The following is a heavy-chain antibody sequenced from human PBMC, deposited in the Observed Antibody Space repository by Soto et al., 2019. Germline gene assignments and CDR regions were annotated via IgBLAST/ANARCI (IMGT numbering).Heavy chain of an antibody. D-gene: IGHD3-22*01. Sequence: ESGGGVVQPGRSLRLSCAASGFTFSSYGMHWVRQAPGKGLEWVAVIWYDGSNKYYADSVKGRFTISRDNSKNTLYLQMNSLRAEDTAVYYCARGALYYYDSSGPDFDYWGQGTLVTVSS. V-gene: IGHV3-33*01. J-gene: IGHJ4*02. CDR1: GFTFSSYG. CDR2: IWYDGSNK. CDR3: ARGALYYYDSSGPDFDY.